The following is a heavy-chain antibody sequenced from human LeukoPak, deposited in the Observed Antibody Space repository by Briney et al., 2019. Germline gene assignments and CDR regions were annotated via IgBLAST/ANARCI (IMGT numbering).Heavy chain of an antibody. Sequence: PGGSLRLSCAASGFTFSSYGMPWVRQAPGKGLEWVAVIWYDGSNKYYADSVKGRFTISRDNSKNTLYLQMNSLRAEDTAVYYCARDSLPYDILTGYPGYYFDYWGQGTLSPSPQ. J-gene: IGHJ4*02. D-gene: IGHD3-9*01. V-gene: IGHV3-33*01. CDR1: GFTFSSYG. CDR2: IWYDGSNK. CDR3: ARDSLPYDILTGYPGYYFDY.